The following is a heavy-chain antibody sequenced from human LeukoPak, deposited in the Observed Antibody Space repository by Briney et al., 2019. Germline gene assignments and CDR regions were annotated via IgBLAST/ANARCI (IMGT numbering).Heavy chain of an antibody. CDR1: AYTFTSYY. D-gene: IGHD6-6*01. CDR3: ARGIAARLDPFDY. CDR2: INPSGGST. V-gene: IGHV1-46*01. Sequence: GASVKVSCKASAYTFTSYYMHWVRQAPGQGLEWMGIINPSGGSTSYAQKFQGRVTMTRDMSTSTVYMDLRSLRSEDTAVYYCARGIAARLDPFDYWGQGTLVTVSS. J-gene: IGHJ4*02.